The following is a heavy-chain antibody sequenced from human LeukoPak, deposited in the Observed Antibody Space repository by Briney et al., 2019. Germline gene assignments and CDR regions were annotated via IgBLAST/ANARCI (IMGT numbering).Heavy chain of an antibody. CDR2: IKQDGSEK. D-gene: IGHD6-19*01. Sequence: GGSLSLSCAASGFTFSSYWMSWVRQAPGKGLEWVANIKQDGSEKYYVDSVKGRFTISRDNAKNSLYLQMNSLRAEDTAVYYCASEGEWLVRGDYYYIDVSGKGTTVTVSS. V-gene: IGHV3-7*01. CDR3: ASEGEWLVRGDYYYIDV. J-gene: IGHJ6*03. CDR1: GFTFSSYW.